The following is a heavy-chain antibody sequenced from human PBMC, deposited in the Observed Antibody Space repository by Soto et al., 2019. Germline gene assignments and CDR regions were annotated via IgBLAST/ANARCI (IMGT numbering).Heavy chain of an antibody. CDR2: INHSGST. V-gene: IGHV4-34*01. D-gene: IGHD3-3*01. J-gene: IGHJ3*02. CDR3: ARVIKEGFLEWLSPPGAFDI. Sequence: SETLSLTCAVYGGSFIGYYWSWIRQPPWKGLEWIGEINHSGSTNYNPSLKSRVTISVDTSKNQFSLKLSSVTAADTAVYYCARVIKEGFLEWLSPPGAFDIWGQGTMVTVSS. CDR1: GGSFIGYY.